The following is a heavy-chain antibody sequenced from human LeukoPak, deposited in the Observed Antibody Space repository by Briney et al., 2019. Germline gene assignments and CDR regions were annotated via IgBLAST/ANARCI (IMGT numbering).Heavy chain of an antibody. J-gene: IGHJ4*02. D-gene: IGHD2-15*01. Sequence: ASVKVSCKASGYTFTTYGISCVRQAPGQGLEWMGWISAYNGNTNYAQKLQGRVTMTTDTSTKTAYMELRSLRSDDTAVYYCASGYCSGGSCYGLLDYWGQGTLVIVSS. CDR3: ASGYCSGGSCYGLLDY. CDR1: GYTFTTYG. V-gene: IGHV1-18*01. CDR2: ISAYNGNT.